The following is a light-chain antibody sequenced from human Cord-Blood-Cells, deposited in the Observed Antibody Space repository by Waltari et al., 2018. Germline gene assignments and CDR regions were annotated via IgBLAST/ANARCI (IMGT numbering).Light chain of an antibody. J-gene: IGKJ2*01. CDR2: AAS. CDR1: QSISSY. V-gene: IGKV1-39*01. CDR3: QQSYSTPYT. Sequence: DIQMTQSPSPLSASVGDRVTITCRASQSISSYLNWYQQKPGKAPKLLIYAASSLQRGVPSRFSGSGSGTDFTLTISSLQPEDFATYYCQQSYSTPYTFGQGTKLEIK.